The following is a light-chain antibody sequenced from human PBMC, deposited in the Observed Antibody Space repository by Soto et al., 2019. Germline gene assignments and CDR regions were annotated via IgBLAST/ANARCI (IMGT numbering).Light chain of an antibody. CDR3: QQYGRTPRT. CDR1: QSVSSSY. Sequence: EIVLTQSPGTLSLSPGERATLSCRASQSVSSSYLAWYQQKPGQAPRLLMYDASSRATGIPDRFSGSGSGTDFTLTISRLEPEDFAVYYCQQYGRTPRTFGQGTKVDIK. J-gene: IGKJ1*01. V-gene: IGKV3-20*01. CDR2: DAS.